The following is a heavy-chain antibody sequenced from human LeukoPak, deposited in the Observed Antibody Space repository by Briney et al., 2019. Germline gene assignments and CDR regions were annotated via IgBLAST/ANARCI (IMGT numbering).Heavy chain of an antibody. CDR1: GFVLSDYG. Sequence: PGGSLRLSCTASGFVLSDYGMHWVRQAPGKGLEWVAFVRNDGSNEYYVGSVKGRFTISRDNSKGSLYLQMNSLRADDTAVYYCAKDGSWSCTDWGQGTLVRVSS. CDR3: AKDGSWSCTD. D-gene: IGHD2-8*02. CDR2: VRNDGSNE. J-gene: IGHJ4*02. V-gene: IGHV3-30*02.